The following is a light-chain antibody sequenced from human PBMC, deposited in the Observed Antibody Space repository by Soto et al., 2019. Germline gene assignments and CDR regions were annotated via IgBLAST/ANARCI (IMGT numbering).Light chain of an antibody. CDR2: DAS. CDR3: QQRSNWPPIT. J-gene: IGKJ5*01. V-gene: IGKV3-11*01. CDR1: QSVGGY. Sequence: EIVLTQSPATLSLSPGERATLSCRASQSVGGYLAWYQQRPGQAPRVLIYDASNRATGIPVRFSGSGSGTDFTLTISRLEPEDFAVYYCQQRSNWPPITFGHGTRLEIK.